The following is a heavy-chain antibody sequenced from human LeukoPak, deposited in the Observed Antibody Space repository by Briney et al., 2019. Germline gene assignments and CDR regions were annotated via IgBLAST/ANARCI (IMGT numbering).Heavy chain of an antibody. Sequence: GGSLRLSCTASGFIFSTSWMTWVRQAPGKGLEWVANINLDGSEKYYVDSVKGRFTISRDNAKNSLYLQMNSLRAEDTAVYYCARAGGLLWFEDWGQGTLVTVSS. J-gene: IGHJ1*01. D-gene: IGHD3-10*01. CDR1: GFIFSTSW. V-gene: IGHV3-7*01. CDR3: ARAGGLLWFED. CDR2: INLDGSEK.